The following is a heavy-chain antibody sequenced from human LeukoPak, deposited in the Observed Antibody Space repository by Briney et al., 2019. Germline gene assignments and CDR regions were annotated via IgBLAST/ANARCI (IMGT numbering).Heavy chain of an antibody. CDR2: IYSGGST. CDR1: ELTVSSIY. D-gene: IGHD2-15*01. J-gene: IGHJ3*02. V-gene: IGHV3-66*01. Sequence: PGGSLRLSCAASELTVSSIYMNWVRQAPGKGLEWVSVIYSGGSTYYADSVKGRFTISRDNSKNTLYFQMNSLRAEDTAVYYCATYSGGSKLAFDIWGQGTMVTVSS. CDR3: ATYSGGSKLAFDI.